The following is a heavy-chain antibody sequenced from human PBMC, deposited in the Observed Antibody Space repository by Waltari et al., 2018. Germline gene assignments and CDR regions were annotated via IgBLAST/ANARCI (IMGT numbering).Heavy chain of an antibody. D-gene: IGHD3-22*01. CDR1: GGSISKRGHY. J-gene: IGHJ5*02. Sequence: QLHLQESGPGLVKPSETLSLTCTVSGGSISKRGHYWGWIRQPPGTGLEWIGTVSHSGSTYYNPSLKSRVTRSRDTSKNHISLKLTSVTAADTAIYYCARPYDNSGYDWFDPWGQGVLVIVSS. V-gene: IGHV4-39*07. CDR3: ARPYDNSGYDWFDP. CDR2: VSHSGST.